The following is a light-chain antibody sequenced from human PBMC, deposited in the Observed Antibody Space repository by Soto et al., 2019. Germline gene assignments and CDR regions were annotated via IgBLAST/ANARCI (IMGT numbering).Light chain of an antibody. CDR2: GAF. V-gene: IGKV1-39*01. CDR1: HTFSSF. CDR3: QQSYSPPFT. Sequence: DIQMTQSPSSLSASVGDRVTITCRASHTFSSFLNWYQQKRRKPPTLLIYGAFNLRSGVPSRFAGSGGGAEFRLTISSLQPGDFATYYCQQSYSPPFTFGQGTSLELK. J-gene: IGKJ2*01.